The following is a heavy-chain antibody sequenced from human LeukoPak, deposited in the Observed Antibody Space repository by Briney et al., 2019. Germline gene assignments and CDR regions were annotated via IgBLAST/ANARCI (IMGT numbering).Heavy chain of an antibody. J-gene: IGHJ4*02. CDR1: GYSFTSYW. CDR3: ARYSSSSKGGIDY. CDR2: IYPGDSDT. Sequence: GESLKISCKGSGYSFTSYWIGWVRQMPGKGLEWMGIIYPGDSDTRYSPSFQGQVTISADKSISTAHLQWSSLKASDTAMYYCARYSSSSKGGIDYWGQGTLVTVSS. V-gene: IGHV5-51*01. D-gene: IGHD6-6*01.